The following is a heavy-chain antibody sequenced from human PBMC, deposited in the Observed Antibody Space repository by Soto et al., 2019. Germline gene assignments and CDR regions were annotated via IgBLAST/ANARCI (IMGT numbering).Heavy chain of an antibody. CDR3: AREYYYDSSGYYPGY. Sequence: LRLSCAASGFTFSSYWMHWFRQAPGKGLVWVSRINSDGSSTSYADSVKGRFTISRDNAKNTLYLQMNSLRAEDTAVYYCAREYYYDSSGYYPGYWGQGTLVTVSS. D-gene: IGHD3-22*01. V-gene: IGHV3-74*01. CDR1: GFTFSSYW. J-gene: IGHJ4*02. CDR2: INSDGSST.